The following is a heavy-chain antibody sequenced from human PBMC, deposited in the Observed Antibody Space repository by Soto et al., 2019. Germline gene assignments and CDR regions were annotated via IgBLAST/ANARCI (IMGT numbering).Heavy chain of an antibody. Sequence: QVQLQESGPGLVKPSQTLSLTCVVSGASIRSDGPYWSWVRQFPGKGLEWIGYIHFSGTPFYSPSRQSRVSLLLDTSESSFSLQLSSVTAADTAVYYCARDRGYRDSDYSGMDVWGQGITVTVS. CDR1: GASIRSDGPY. V-gene: IGHV4-31*11. CDR3: ARDRGYRDSDYSGMDV. CDR2: IHFSGTP. D-gene: IGHD5-12*01. J-gene: IGHJ6*02.